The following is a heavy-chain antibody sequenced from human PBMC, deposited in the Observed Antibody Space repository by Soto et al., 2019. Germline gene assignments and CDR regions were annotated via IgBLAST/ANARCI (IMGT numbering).Heavy chain of an antibody. D-gene: IGHD3-10*01. Sequence: ASVKVSCKASGGTFSSYAISWVRQAPGQGLEWMGGIIPIFGTANYAQKFQGRVTITADECTSTAYMELSSLRSEDTAVYYCAGPFRAPAFDIWGQGTMFTVSS. J-gene: IGHJ3*02. CDR3: AGPFRAPAFDI. CDR2: IIPIFGTA. V-gene: IGHV1-69*13. CDR1: GGTFSSYA.